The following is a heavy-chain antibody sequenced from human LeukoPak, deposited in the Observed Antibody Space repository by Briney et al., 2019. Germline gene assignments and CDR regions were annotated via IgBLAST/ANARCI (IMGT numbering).Heavy chain of an antibody. J-gene: IGHJ4*02. Sequence: SETLSLTCTVSGGSISSGSYYWSWIRQPAGKGLEWIGRIYTSGSTNYNPSLKSRVTISVDTSKNQFSLKLSSVTAADTAVYYCARESSSYCTNGVCYSLDYWGQATLVTVSS. CDR2: IYTSGST. CDR3: ARESSSYCTNGVCYSLDY. D-gene: IGHD2-8*01. CDR1: GGSISSGSYY. V-gene: IGHV4-61*02.